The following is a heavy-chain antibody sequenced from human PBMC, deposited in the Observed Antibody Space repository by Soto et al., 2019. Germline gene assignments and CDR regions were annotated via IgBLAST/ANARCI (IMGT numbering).Heavy chain of an antibody. Sequence: GGSLRLSCSASGFTFSSYAMHWVRQAPGKGLEYVSAISSNGGSTYYADSGKGRFTISIDNSKNTLYLQMSSLRAEDTAVYYCVKEVGGGAGGFDYWGQGTLVTVSS. V-gene: IGHV3-64D*08. J-gene: IGHJ4*02. CDR1: GFTFSSYA. D-gene: IGHD3-16*01. CDR2: ISSNGGST. CDR3: VKEVGGGAGGFDY.